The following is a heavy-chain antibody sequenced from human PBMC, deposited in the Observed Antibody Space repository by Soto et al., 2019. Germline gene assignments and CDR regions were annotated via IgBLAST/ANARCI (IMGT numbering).Heavy chain of an antibody. CDR3: ARQADNSPQGERYFQH. CDR1: GGSISSSSYY. J-gene: IGHJ1*01. V-gene: IGHV4-39*01. Sequence: SETLSLTCTVAGGSISSSSYYWGWIRPPPGKGLEWIGSIYYSGSTYYNPSLKSRVTISVDTSKNQFSLKLSSVTAADTAVYYCARQADNSPQGERYFQHWGQGTLVTVSS. D-gene: IGHD1-1*01. CDR2: IYYSGST.